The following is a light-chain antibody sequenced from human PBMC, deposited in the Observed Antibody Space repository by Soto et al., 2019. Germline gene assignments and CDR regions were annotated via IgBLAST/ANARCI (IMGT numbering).Light chain of an antibody. J-gene: IGKJ2*02. CDR3: QQYGSSPRT. CDR1: QSVSSSY. V-gene: IGKV3-20*01. CDR2: GAS. Sequence: EIVWTQSPGTMSLSQGERATLSCRARQSVSSSYLAWYQQKPGQAPKHLIYGASSRATGIPDRFSGSGSGTDFTLTISRLEPEDFAVYYCQQYGSSPRTFGQGTKLEIK.